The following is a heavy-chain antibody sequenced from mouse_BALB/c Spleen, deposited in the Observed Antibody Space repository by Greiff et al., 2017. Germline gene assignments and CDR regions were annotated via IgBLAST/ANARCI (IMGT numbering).Heavy chain of an antibody. V-gene: IGHV5-17*02. Sequence: EVQLKESGGGLVQPGGSRKLSCAASGFTFSSFGMHWVRQAPEKGLEWVAYISSGSSTIYYADTVKGRFTISRDNPKNTLFLQMTSLRSEDTAMYYCARSVYDYAMDYWSQGTSVTVSS. CDR2: ISSGSSTI. D-gene: IGHD2-3*01. J-gene: IGHJ4*01. CDR1: GFTFSSFG. CDR3: ARSVYDYAMDY.